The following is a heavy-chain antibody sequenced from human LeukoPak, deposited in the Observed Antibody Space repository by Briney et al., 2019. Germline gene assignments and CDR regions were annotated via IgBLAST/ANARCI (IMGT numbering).Heavy chain of an antibody. CDR3: AREEMTTVSASYYFFALDV. Sequence: GGSLRLSCEASGFTVSSNYMTWVRQAPGKGLEWLSVMYSGGITYHADSVKGRFTISRDNSKNTLYLQMNSLRPDDTAVYYCAREEMTTVSASYYFFALDVWGQGATVTASS. CDR1: GFTVSSNY. D-gene: IGHD4-11*01. CDR2: MYSGGIT. J-gene: IGHJ6*02. V-gene: IGHV3-66*02.